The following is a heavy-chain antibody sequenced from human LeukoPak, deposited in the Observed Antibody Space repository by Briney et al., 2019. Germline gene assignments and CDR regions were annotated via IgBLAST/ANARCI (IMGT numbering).Heavy chain of an antibody. CDR3: ARDPTQYLRYGHFDY. D-gene: IGHD5/OR15-5a*01. J-gene: IGHJ4*02. CDR2: INNVASHI. Sequence: PGGSLRLSCAASGFTSSSSAMNWVRQAPGKGLEWVSSINNVASHIYYAHSVKGRFTISRDNAKNSLYLQMNSLSDEDTAVYYCARDPTQYLRYGHFDYWGQGTLVTVSS. V-gene: IGHV3-21*01. CDR1: GFTSSSSA.